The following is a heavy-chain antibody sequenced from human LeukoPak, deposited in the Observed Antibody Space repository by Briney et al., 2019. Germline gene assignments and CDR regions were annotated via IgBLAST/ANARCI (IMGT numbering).Heavy chain of an antibody. D-gene: IGHD1-14*01. CDR1: GFTVSRNV. J-gene: IGHJ6*03. CDR3: ARDLARFQEPRDYYMDV. V-gene: IGHV3-66*02. CDR2: IYSDDRA. Sequence: GGSLRLSCVASGFTVSRNVMSWVRQAPGKGLEWVSLIYSDDRAFYADSVKGRFTISRNNSKNTLFLQMSSLKPEDTAIYYCARDLARFQEPRDYYMDVWGKRTTVTVSS.